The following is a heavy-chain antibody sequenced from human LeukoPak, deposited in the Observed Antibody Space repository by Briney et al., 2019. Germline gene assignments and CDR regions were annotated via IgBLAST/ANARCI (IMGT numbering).Heavy chain of an antibody. CDR3: ARAEVIVGTTGFDY. CDR1: GYTFTGQY. Sequence: ASVKVSCKTSGYTFTGQYLHWVRQAPGQGLEWMGWINPNSGGTKSAQKLQGRVTMTRDTSISTAYMELRSLSSDDTAVYYCARAEVIVGTTGFDYWGQGTLVTVSS. V-gene: IGHV1-2*02. D-gene: IGHD1-26*01. J-gene: IGHJ4*02. CDR2: INPNSGGT.